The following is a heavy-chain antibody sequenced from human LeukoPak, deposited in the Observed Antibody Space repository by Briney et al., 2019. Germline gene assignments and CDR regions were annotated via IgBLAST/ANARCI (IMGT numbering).Heavy chain of an antibody. J-gene: IGHJ4*02. Sequence: QSGGSLRLSCAASGFTFSSYWMHWVRQAPGKGLVWVSRINSDGSSTSYADSVKGRFTISRDNAKNSLYLQMNSLRAEDTAVYYCARFVYGDYGFDYWGQGTLVTVSS. CDR3: ARFVYGDYGFDY. D-gene: IGHD4-17*01. CDR2: INSDGSST. V-gene: IGHV3-74*01. CDR1: GFTFSSYW.